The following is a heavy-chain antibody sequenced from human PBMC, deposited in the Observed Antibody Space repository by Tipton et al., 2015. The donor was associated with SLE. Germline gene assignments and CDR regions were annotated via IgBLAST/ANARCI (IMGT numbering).Heavy chain of an antibody. D-gene: IGHD2-21*02. CDR1: GFTFSSYG. J-gene: IGHJ4*02. CDR3: AKARGQKVVTATPFDY. V-gene: IGHV3-30*18. Sequence: SLTLSCAASGFTFSSYGMHWVRQAPGKGLEWVAVISYDGSNKYYADSVKGRFTISRDNSKNTLYLQMNSLRAEDTAVYYCAKARGQKVVTATPFDYWGQGTLVTVSS. CDR2: ISYDGSNK.